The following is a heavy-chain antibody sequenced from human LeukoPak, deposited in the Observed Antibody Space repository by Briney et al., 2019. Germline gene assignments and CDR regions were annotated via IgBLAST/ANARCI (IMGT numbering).Heavy chain of an antibody. V-gene: IGHV1-8*01. D-gene: IGHD3-3*01. Sequence: ASVKVSCKASGYTFTSYDINWVRQATGQGLEWMGWMNPNSGNTGYAQKFQGRVTMTRNTSISTAYMELSSLRSEDTAVYYCARGPVVIGVVILDYWGQGTLVTVSS. CDR2: MNPNSGNT. J-gene: IGHJ4*02. CDR1: GYTFTSYD. CDR3: ARGPVVIGVVILDY.